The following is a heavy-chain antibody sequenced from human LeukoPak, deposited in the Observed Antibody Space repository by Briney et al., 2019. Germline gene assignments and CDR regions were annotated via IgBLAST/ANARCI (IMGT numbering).Heavy chain of an antibody. CDR2: IISILGIA. V-gene: IGHV1-69*04. Sequence: VTSVKVSCKASGGTLSSYAISWVRQAPGQGLEWMGRIISILGIANYAQKFQGRVTITADKSTSTAYMELSSLRSEDTAVYYCARGGAYYYDSSGYYREYFQHWGQGTLVTVSS. J-gene: IGHJ1*01. CDR3: ARGGAYYYDSSGYYREYFQH. CDR1: GGTLSSYA. D-gene: IGHD3-22*01.